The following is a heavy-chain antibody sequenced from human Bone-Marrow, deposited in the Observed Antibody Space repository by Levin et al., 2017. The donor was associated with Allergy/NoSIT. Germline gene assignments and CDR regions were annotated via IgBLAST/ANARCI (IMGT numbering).Heavy chain of an antibody. CDR3: ARASSGGRYCSSTSGHPAFDS. CDR2: IFYTGRA. Sequence: PSETLSLTCSVSGGSISSGNYFWTWIRQPPGKGLEWIGYIFYTGRAYYNPSLLSRVTILVDTSTNQFSLNLGSVTAADTAVYYCARASSGGRYCSSTSGHPAFDSWGPGTMVTVSS. J-gene: IGHJ3*02. D-gene: IGHD2-2*01. V-gene: IGHV4-30-4*01. CDR1: GGSISSGNYF.